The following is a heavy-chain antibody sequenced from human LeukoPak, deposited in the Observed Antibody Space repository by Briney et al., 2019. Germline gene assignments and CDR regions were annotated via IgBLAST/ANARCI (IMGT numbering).Heavy chain of an antibody. J-gene: IGHJ3*02. CDR1: GGTFSSYA. Sequence: SVKVSCKASGGTFSSYAISWVRQAPGQGLEWMGGVIPIFGTANYAQKFQGRVTITADESASTAYMELSGLRSEDTAVYYCARKTVVTPVPGAFDIWGQGTMVTVSS. CDR3: ARKTVVTPVPGAFDI. CDR2: VIPIFGTA. V-gene: IGHV1-69*13. D-gene: IGHD4-23*01.